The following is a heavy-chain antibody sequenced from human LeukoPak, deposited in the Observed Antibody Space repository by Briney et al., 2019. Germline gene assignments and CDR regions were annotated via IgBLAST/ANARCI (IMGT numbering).Heavy chain of an antibody. CDR1: GGSIRSYY. D-gene: IGHD1-26*01. CDR2: IYYSGST. Sequence: SETLSLTCTVSGGSIRSYYWSWIRQPPGKGLEWIASIYYSGSTNCSPSLKSRVTISVDTSKNQFSLKLNFVTAADTAVYYCARTTTTGDYFDYWGQGTLVTVST. J-gene: IGHJ4*02. CDR3: ARTTTTGDYFDY. V-gene: IGHV4-59*01.